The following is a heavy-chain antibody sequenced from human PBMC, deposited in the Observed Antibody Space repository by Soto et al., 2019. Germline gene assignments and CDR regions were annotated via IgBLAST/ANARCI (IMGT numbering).Heavy chain of an antibody. CDR3: ARDEYQAAARTTSFDY. D-gene: IGHD6-13*01. CDR2: IYHSGST. Sequence: PSETLSLTCAVSGYSISSGYYWGWIRQPPGKGLEWIGSIYHSGSTYYNPSLKSRVTISVDTSKNQFSLKLSSVTAADTAVYYCARDEYQAAARTTSFDYWGQATLVTVSS. J-gene: IGHJ4*02. CDR1: GYSISSGYY. V-gene: IGHV4-38-2*02.